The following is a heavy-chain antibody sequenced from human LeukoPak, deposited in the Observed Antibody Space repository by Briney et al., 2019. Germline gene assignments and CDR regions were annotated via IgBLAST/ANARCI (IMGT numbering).Heavy chain of an antibody. CDR1: GFTFTDYY. CDR3: ARDLRASGFFDY. V-gene: IGHV3-11*01. D-gene: IGHD6-13*01. CDR2: VGGSGGTI. Sequence: GGSLRLSCVASGFTFTDYYMSWIRQTPGKGLEWIAHVGGSGGTIYYADSMRGRVTISRDNTKNSVYLQMHSLRPEDTAVYHCARDLRASGFFDYWGQGTPVTVSS. J-gene: IGHJ4*02.